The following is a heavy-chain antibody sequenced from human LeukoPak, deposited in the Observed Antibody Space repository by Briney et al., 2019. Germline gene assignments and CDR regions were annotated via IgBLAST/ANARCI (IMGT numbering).Heavy chain of an antibody. J-gene: IGHJ3*02. CDR3: ARDLAMIVVVIRDDAFDI. Sequence: ASVKVSCKASGGTFSSYAISWVRQAPGQGLEWMGRIIPILGIANYAQKFQGRVTITADKSTSTAYMELSSLRSEDTAVYYCARDLAMIVVVIRDDAFDIWGQGTMVTVSS. CDR1: GGTFSSYA. V-gene: IGHV1-69*04. D-gene: IGHD3-22*01. CDR2: IIPILGIA.